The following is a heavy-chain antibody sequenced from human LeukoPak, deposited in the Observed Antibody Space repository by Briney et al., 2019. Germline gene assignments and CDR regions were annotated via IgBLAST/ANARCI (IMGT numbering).Heavy chain of an antibody. J-gene: IGHJ1*01. D-gene: IGHD1-26*01. CDR1: GFTFSSYA. CDR3: AKKVVVGATSPYSDFQD. V-gene: IGHV3-23*01. CDR2: ISGSGVTT. Sequence: PGGSLRLSCAASGFTFSSYAMSWVRQAPGKGLEWVSAISGSGVTTHYAGSVKSRFSISRDNSKNTLYLQMNSLRAEDTALYYCAKKVVVGATSPYSDFQDWGQGTLVTVSS.